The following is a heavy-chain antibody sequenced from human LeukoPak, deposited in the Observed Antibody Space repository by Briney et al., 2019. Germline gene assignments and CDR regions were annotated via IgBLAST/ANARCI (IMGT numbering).Heavy chain of an antibody. V-gene: IGHV3-30*04. CDR3: ARDRGGYQLLSNFDY. CDR1: GFTFSSYA. CDR2: ISYDGSNK. D-gene: IGHD2-2*01. Sequence: PGRSLRLSCAASGFTFSSYAMHWVRQAPGKGLEWVAVISYDGSNKYYADSVKGRFTISRDNSKNTLYLQMNSLRAEDTAVYYCARDRGGYQLLSNFDYWGQGTLVTVSS. J-gene: IGHJ4*02.